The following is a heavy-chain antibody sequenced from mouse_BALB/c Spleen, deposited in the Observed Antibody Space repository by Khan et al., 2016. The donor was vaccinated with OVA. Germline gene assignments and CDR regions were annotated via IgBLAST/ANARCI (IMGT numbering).Heavy chain of an antibody. CDR2: IDPANGNA. D-gene: IGHD4-1*01. V-gene: IGHV14-3*02. CDR1: GFNIKDTY. J-gene: IGHJ3*01. Sequence: VQLKESGAELVKPGASVKLSCTASGFNIKDTYMPWVKQRPEQGLEWIGRIDPANGNAKYDPKFQGQATITADTSSNTAHLQISSLTSEDTAVDFWARDYWDVFAYWGQGTLVTVST. CDR3: ARDYWDVFAY.